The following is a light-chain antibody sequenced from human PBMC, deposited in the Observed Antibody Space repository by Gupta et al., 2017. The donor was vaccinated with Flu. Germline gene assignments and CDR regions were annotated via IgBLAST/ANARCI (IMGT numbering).Light chain of an antibody. CDR2: KAS. V-gene: IGKV1-5*03. CDR3: QQYSTYPWA. J-gene: IGKJ1*01. CDR1: QSIGNW. Sequence: DIQMTQFPSTLPASVGDRVTITCRASQSIGNWLAWYQQKPGKSPKILISKASSLESGIPSRFSGSGSGTEFTLTISSLHPDDYATYYCQQYSTYPWAFGQGTKVEV.